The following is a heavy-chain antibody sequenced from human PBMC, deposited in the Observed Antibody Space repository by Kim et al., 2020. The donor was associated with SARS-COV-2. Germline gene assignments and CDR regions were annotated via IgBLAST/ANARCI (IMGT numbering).Heavy chain of an antibody. CDR3: ARAPDRVSFDY. J-gene: IGHJ4*02. V-gene: IGHV4-59*01. CDR2: S. Sequence: SNYNPSLKSRVTISVDTSKNQFSLKLSSVTAADTAVYYCARAPDRVSFDYWGEGTLVTVSS. D-gene: IGHD6-6*01.